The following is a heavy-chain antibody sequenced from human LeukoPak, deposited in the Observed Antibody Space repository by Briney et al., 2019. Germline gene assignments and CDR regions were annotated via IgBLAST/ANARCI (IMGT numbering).Heavy chain of an antibody. V-gene: IGHV5-51*01. J-gene: IGHJ4*02. CDR3: ARSWVAGYGTVLDY. CDR1: EYSFTNYW. CDR2: IYPGDSDARYT. D-gene: IGHD6-19*01. Sequence: GESLKISCKGSEYSFTNYWTAWVRQMPGQGLEWMGIIYPGDSDARYTRYSPSFQGQVTISADKSISTAYLQWSSLKASDSAMYYCARSWVAGYGTVLDYWGQGTLVTVSS.